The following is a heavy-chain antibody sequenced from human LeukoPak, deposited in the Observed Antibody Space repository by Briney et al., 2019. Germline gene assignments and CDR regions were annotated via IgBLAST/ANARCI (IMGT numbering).Heavy chain of an antibody. CDR3: ARDWSADYYDSSGYYYAFDY. D-gene: IGHD3-22*01. Sequence: ASVKVSCKASGYTFTSYYMHWVRQAPGQGLEWMGIINPSGGSTSYAQKFQGRVTMTRDTSTSTAYMELSSLRSEDTAVYYCARDWSADYYDSSGYYYAFDYWGQGTLVTVSS. CDR2: INPSGGST. V-gene: IGHV1-46*01. J-gene: IGHJ4*02. CDR1: GYTFTSYY.